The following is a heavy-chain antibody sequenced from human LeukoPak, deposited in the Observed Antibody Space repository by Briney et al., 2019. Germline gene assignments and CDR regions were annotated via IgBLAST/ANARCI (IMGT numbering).Heavy chain of an antibody. J-gene: IGHJ3*02. V-gene: IGHV4-59*01. CDR1: GGSISSYY. CDR2: IYYSGST. D-gene: IGHD3-9*01. Sequence: PSETLSLTCTVSGGSISSYYWSWIRQPPGKGLEWIGYIYYSGSTNYNPSLKSRVTISVDTSKNQFSLKLSSVTAADTAVYYCARGFDRIDAFDIWGQGTMVTVSS. CDR3: ARGFDRIDAFDI.